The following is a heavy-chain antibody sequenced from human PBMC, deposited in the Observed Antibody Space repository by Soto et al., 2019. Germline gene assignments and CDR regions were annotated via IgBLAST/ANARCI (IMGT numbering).Heavy chain of an antibody. CDR1: GGSISSYY. D-gene: IGHD6-19*01. CDR3: ARGPGIAVAGRAYYYGMDV. J-gene: IGHJ6*02. CDR2: IYDSGST. Sequence: SETLSLTFTVSGGSISSYYWSWIRQSPGKGLEWIGYIYDSGSTNYNPYPKCRVSIAVDTSKNQISLKLSFVTAAETAVYYCARGPGIAVAGRAYYYGMDVWGQGTKVTVSS. V-gene: IGHV4-59*01.